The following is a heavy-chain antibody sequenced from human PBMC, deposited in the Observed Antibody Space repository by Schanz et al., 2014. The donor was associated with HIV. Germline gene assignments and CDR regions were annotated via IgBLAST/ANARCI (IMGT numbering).Heavy chain of an antibody. CDR2: ISYDGSNK. D-gene: IGHD6-6*01. CDR3: ASTEYPYTTSSDYYYGMDV. J-gene: IGHJ6*02. V-gene: IGHV3-30-3*01. CDR1: AFTFRSYA. Sequence: QVQLVESGGGVVQPGRSLRLSCAASAFTFRSYALHWVRQAPGKGLEWVAVISYDGSNKYYADSVKGRFIISRDNSKNTLYLQMNSLRAEDTAVYYCASTEYPYTTSSDYYYGMDVWGQGTTVTVSS.